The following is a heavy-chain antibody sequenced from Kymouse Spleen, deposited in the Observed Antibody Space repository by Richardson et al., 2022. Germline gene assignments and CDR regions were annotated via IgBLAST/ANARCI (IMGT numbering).Heavy chain of an antibody. CDR2: IYSCGST. D-gene: IGHD6-13*01. V-gene: IGHV3-66*03. CDR1: GFTVSSNY. Sequence: EVQLVESGGGLIQPGGSLRLSCAASGFTVSSNYMSWVRQAPGKGLEWVSVIYSCGSTYYADSVKGRFTISRDNSKNTLYLQMNSLRAEDTAVYYCARDRNSSSWYVPVWGQGTTVTVSS. J-gene: IGHJ6*02. CDR3: ARDRNSSSWYVPV.